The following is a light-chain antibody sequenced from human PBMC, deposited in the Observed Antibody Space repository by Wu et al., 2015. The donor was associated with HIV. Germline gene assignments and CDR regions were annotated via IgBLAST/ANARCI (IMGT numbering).Light chain of an antibody. V-gene: IGKV3-11*01. CDR2: DAS. J-gene: IGKJ1*01. Sequence: EIVLTQSPATLSLSPGERATLSCRASQSVRNYLAWFQQKPGQAPRLLIYDASNRATGIPARFSGSGSGTDFTLTISSLEPEDFALYYCQQRSNWPWTFSQGTKVDFK. CDR1: QSVRNY. CDR3: QQRSNWPWT.